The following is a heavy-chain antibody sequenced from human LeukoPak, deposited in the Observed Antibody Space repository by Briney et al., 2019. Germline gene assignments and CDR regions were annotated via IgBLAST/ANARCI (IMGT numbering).Heavy chain of an antibody. CDR1: GYTFTSYY. D-gene: IGHD1-26*01. Sequence: ASVKVSCKASGYTFTSYYMHWVRQAPGQGLEWMGIINPSGGSTSYAQKFQGRVTMTRDMSTSTVYMELSSLRSEDTAVYYCARDGVGATPYYYYYYYMDVWGKGTTVTVSS. J-gene: IGHJ6*03. CDR2: INPSGGST. CDR3: ARDGVGATPYYYYYYYMDV. V-gene: IGHV1-46*01.